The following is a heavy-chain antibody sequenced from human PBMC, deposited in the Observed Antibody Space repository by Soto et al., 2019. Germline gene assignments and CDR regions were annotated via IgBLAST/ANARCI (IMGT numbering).Heavy chain of an antibody. J-gene: IGHJ4*02. Sequence: PGGSLRLSCAASGFIFSSYAMSWARQAPGKGLEWVSGISGSGGSTYFADSVKGRFSISRDNSNNTLYLQMNSLRAEDTAVYYCARVSGAAAGRFDYWGQGTLVTVSS. CDR1: GFIFSSYA. CDR2: ISGSGGST. D-gene: IGHD6-13*01. CDR3: ARVSGAAAGRFDY. V-gene: IGHV3-23*01.